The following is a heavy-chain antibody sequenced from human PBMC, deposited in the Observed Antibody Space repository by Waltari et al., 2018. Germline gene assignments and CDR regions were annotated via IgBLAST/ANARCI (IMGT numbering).Heavy chain of an antibody. J-gene: IGHJ5*02. CDR3: VRDEYSSSWYGDWFDP. CDR1: GYTFTSYG. Sequence: QVPLVQSGAEVKKPGASVKVSCKASGYTFTSYGISWVRQAPGQGLEWMGWISAYNGNTNYAQKLQGRVTMTTDTSTSTAYMELRSLRSDDTAVYYCVRDEYSSSWYGDWFDPWGQGTLVTVSS. D-gene: IGHD6-13*01. CDR2: ISAYNGNT. V-gene: IGHV1-18*01.